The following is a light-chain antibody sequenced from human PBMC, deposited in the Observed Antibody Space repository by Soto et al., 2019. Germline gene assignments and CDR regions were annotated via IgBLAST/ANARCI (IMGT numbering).Light chain of an antibody. V-gene: IGKV3-15*01. CDR3: QQYNNWPPPWT. CDR1: QSISSN. J-gene: IGKJ1*01. Sequence: EIVMTQSPATLSVSPGERATLSCRASQSISSNLAWYQQKPGQAPRLLIYGASTRATGIPARFSGSGSGTEFTLTISSLQSEYLAVYYCQQYNNWPPPWTFGQGTKVEI. CDR2: GAS.